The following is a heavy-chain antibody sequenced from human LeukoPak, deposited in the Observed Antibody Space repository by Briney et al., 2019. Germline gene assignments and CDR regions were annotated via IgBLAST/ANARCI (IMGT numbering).Heavy chain of an antibody. V-gene: IGHV5-51*01. Sequence: KIFCKGSGYSFTSYWIGWVRQMPGKGLEWMGIIYPGDSDTRYSPSFQGQVTISADKSISTAYLQWSSLKASDTAMYYCARSYSGKRDYFDYWGQGTLVTVSS. D-gene: IGHD1-26*01. CDR3: ARSYSGKRDYFDY. J-gene: IGHJ4*02. CDR2: IYPGDSDT. CDR1: GYSFTSYW.